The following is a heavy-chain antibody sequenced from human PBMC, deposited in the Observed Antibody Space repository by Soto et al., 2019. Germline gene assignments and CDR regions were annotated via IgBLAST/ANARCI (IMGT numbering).Heavy chain of an antibody. CDR2: ISYDGSNK. V-gene: IGHV3-30*18. CDR3: AKPEGDYYDSSVAFDY. J-gene: IGHJ4*02. CDR1: GFTFSSYG. Sequence: GGSLRLSCAASGFTFSSYGMHWVRQAPGKGLEWVAVISYDGSNKYYADSVKGRFTISRDNSKNTLYLQMNSLRAEDTAVYYCAKPEGDYYDSSVAFDYWGQGTLVTVS. D-gene: IGHD3-22*01.